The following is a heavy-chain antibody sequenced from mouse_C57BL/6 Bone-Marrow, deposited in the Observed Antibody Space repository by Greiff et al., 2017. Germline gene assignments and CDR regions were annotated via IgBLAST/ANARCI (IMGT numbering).Heavy chain of an antibody. CDR2: ISYDGSH. J-gene: IGHJ3*01. D-gene: IGHD1-1*01. CDR1: GYSIPRGYY. V-gene: IGHV3-6*01. Sequence: VQLQQSGPGLMTPSQSLSLPCSFTGYSIPRGYYWNWIRQFPGNKLDWMGYISYDGSHNYNPSLQNRISITRDTSKNQFFLKLNSVTTEYTATYYCAREGDYGSSPFAYWGQGTLVTVSA. CDR3: AREGDYGSSPFAY.